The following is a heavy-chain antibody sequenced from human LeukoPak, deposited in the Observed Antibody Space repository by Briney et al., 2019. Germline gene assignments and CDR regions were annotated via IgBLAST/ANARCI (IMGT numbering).Heavy chain of an antibody. V-gene: IGHV3-33*01. J-gene: IGHJ4*02. Sequence: GGSLRLSCAASGFTFSNYGMHWVRQAPAKGLEWVAVIWDDGSNEYYADSVKGRFTIFRDNRRNTLYLQMNSLRAEDTAVYSCARDHSGTQDYWGQGTLVTVSS. CDR2: IWDDGSNE. CDR1: GFTFSNYG. D-gene: IGHD1-1*01. CDR3: ARDHSGTQDY.